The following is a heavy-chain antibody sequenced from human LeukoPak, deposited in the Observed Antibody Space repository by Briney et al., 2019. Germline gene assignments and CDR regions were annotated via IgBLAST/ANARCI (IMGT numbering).Heavy chain of an antibody. D-gene: IGHD3-22*01. J-gene: IGHJ4*02. CDR1: GFTFSSYA. CDR2: ISNDGGTI. Sequence: PGGSLRLSCAASGFTFSSYAMSWVRQAPGKGLEWVAVISNDGGTIYYADSVKGRFTISRDSSKDTSYLQINSLRAEDTAVYYCAKDPGKGMIVVVITPFDYWGQGTLVTVSS. CDR3: AKDPGKGMIVVVITPFDY. V-gene: IGHV3-23*01.